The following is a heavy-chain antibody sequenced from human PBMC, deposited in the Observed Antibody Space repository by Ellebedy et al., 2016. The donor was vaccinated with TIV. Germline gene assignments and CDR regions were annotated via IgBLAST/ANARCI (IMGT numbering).Heavy chain of an antibody. D-gene: IGHD5-24*01. J-gene: IGHJ4*02. CDR1: GFTFGDYA. Sequence: GGSLRLSCIVSGFTFGDYAMSWVRQAPGKGLEWVSFIRSRTHDGTTEYAASVKGRFTISRDDSKRTAYLQMNSLKTEDTAVYYCTTVRPEDGYGYFDYWGQGTLVTVSS. V-gene: IGHV3-49*04. CDR2: IRSRTHDGTT. CDR3: TTVRPEDGYGYFDY.